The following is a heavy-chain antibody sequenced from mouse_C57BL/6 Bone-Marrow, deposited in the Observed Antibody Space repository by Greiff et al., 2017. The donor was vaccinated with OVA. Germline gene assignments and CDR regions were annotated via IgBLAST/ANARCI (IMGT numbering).Heavy chain of an antibody. V-gene: IGHV1-59*01. CDR2: IDPSDSYT. J-gene: IGHJ2*01. D-gene: IGHD1-1*01. CDR1: GYTFTSYW. Sequence: VQLQQPGAELVRPGTSVKLSCKASGYTFTSYWMHWVKQRPGQGLEWIGVIDPSDSYTNYNQKFKGKATLTVDTSSSTAYMQLSSLTSEDSAVYYCARPTGYYFDYWGQGTTLTVSS. CDR3: ARPTGYYFDY.